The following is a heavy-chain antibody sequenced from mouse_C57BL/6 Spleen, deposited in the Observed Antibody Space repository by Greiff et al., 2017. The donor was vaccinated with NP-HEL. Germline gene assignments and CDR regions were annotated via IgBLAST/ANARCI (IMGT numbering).Heavy chain of an antibody. D-gene: IGHD1-1*01. CDR1: GYSITSGYY. CDR2: ISYDGSN. V-gene: IGHV3-6*01. Sequence: EVQLQQSGPGLVKPSQSLSLTCSVTGYSITSGYYWNWIRQFPGNKLEWMGYISYDGSNNYNPSLKNRISITRDTSKNQFFLKLNSVTTEDTATYYCARRGYGSSYESLDYWGQGTSVTVSS. J-gene: IGHJ4*01. CDR3: ARRGYGSSYESLDY.